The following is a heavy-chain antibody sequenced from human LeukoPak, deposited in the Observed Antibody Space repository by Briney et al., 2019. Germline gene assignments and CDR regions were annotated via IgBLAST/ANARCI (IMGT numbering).Heavy chain of an antibody. J-gene: IGHJ4*02. V-gene: IGHV3-23*01. CDR2: ISGSGGST. Sequence: PGGSLRLSCAASGFTFSSYAMSWVRQAPGKGLEWVSAISGSGGSTYYADSVKGRFTISRDNSKNPLYLQMKSLRAEDTAVYYCAKDGGIAVAARFDYWGQGTLVTVSS. CDR1: GFTFSSYA. CDR3: AKDGGIAVAARFDY. D-gene: IGHD6-19*01.